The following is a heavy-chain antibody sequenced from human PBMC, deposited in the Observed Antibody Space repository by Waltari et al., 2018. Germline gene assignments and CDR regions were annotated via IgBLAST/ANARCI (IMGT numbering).Heavy chain of an antibody. Sequence: QVQLVQSGAEVKKPGASVKVSCKASGYTFTSYYMHWVRQAPGQGLEWMGIINPSGGSTSYAQKFQGRVTITADKSTSTAYMELSSLRSEDTAVYYCARGSWELRAFDIWGQGTMVTVSS. D-gene: IGHD1-26*01. J-gene: IGHJ3*02. CDR1: GYTFTSYY. CDR3: ARGSWELRAFDI. CDR2: INPSGGST. V-gene: IGHV1-46*01.